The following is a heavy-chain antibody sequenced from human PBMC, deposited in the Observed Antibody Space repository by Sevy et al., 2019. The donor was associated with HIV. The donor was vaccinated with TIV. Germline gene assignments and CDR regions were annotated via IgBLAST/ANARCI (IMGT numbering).Heavy chain of an antibody. V-gene: IGHV4-59*01. CDR3: AREDPHYYYYMDV. J-gene: IGHJ6*03. CDR2: IYCSGST. CDR1: GGSISSYY. Sequence: SETLSLTCTVSGGSISSYYWSWIRQPPGKGLEWFGYIYCSGSTNYNPSLKSRVTISVDTSKNQFSLKLSSVTAADTAVYYCAREDPHYYYYMDVWGKGTTVTVSS.